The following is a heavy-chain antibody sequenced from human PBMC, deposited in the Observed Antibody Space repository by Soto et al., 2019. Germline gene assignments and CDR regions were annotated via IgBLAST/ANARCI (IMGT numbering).Heavy chain of an antibody. Sequence: SVKVSCKAPGVTFSSETLGWVRQAPGQGLEWVGGIIPLFGTASYAQKFQGRVTITADESTSTVYMELSSLRSDDTAVYFCATELGENPASPFDAWGQGTLVTVSS. CDR1: GVTFSSET. D-gene: IGHD3-10*01. V-gene: IGHV1-69*13. J-gene: IGHJ4*02. CDR3: ATELGENPASPFDA. CDR2: IIPLFGTA.